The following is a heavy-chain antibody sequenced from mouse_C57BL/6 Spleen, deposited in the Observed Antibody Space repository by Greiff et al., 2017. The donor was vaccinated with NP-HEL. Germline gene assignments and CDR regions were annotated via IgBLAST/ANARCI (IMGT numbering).Heavy chain of an antibody. J-gene: IGHJ3*01. Sequence: QVHVKQPGAELVKPGASVKLSCKASGYTFTSYWMHWVKQRPGQGLEWIGMIHPNSGSTNYNEKFKSKATLTVDKSSSTAYMQLSSLTSEDAAVYYCARAGDSSGLSFAYWGQGTLVTVSA. CDR1: GYTFTSYW. D-gene: IGHD3-2*02. V-gene: IGHV1-64*01. CDR2: IHPNSGST. CDR3: ARAGDSSGLSFAY.